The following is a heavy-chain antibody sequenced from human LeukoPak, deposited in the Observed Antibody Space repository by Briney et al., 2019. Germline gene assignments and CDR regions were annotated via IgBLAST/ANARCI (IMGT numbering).Heavy chain of an antibody. V-gene: IGHV4-39*07. CDR3: ARDFDDFWSGYSPFDI. CDR1: GGSISSSSYY. CDR2: IYYSGST. J-gene: IGHJ3*02. Sequence: ASETLSLTCTVSGGSISSSSYYWGWIRQPPGKGLEWIGRIYYSGSTYYNPSLKRRVTISVDTPKNQFSLKLSSVTAADTAVYYCARDFDDFWSGYSPFDIWGQGTMVTVSS. D-gene: IGHD3-3*01.